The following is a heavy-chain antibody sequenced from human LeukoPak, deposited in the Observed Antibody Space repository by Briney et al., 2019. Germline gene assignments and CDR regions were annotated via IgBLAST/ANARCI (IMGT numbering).Heavy chain of an antibody. CDR1: GFVFSHYT. CDR3: AKSDCGSDGCKLLNY. Sequence: GGPLRLSCAVSGFVFSHYTMTWVRQGPGKGLEWVSSINGSGDVTLYADSVMGRFTISRDNAKNTVSLQMNNLRAEDTAVYYCAKSDCGSDGCKLLNYWGQGTLVTASS. J-gene: IGHJ4*02. CDR2: INGSGDVT. V-gene: IGHV3-23*01. D-gene: IGHD3-10*01.